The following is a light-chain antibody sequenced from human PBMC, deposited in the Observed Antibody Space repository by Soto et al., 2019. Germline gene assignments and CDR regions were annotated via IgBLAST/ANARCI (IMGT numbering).Light chain of an antibody. CDR1: QSARIS. Sequence: ETVMTQSPATLSLSPGERATLSCRASQSARISLGWYQQKPGQAPRLLIYDVSTRATGVPARFSGSGSGTEFTLTISSPQSEDFAVYYCQQYNNWTPTFGQGTRLEIK. V-gene: IGKV3-15*01. J-gene: IGKJ5*01. CDR3: QQYNNWTPT. CDR2: DVS.